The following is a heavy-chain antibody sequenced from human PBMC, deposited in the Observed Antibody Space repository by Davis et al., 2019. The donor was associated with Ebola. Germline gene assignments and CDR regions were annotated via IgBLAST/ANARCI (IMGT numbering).Heavy chain of an antibody. D-gene: IGHD1-26*01. CDR2: INHSGST. V-gene: IGHV4-34*01. Sequence: MPSETLSLPCAVYGGSFSGYYWRWIRQPPGKGLEWIGEINHSGSTNYDPSLQSRVTISVDTSKNQFSLKLSAVTAADTAVYYCARAFPSVAGTFMGIVGATTPVYYYGMDVWGQGTTVTVSS. CDR1: GGSFSGYY. CDR3: ARAFPSVAGTFMGIVGATTPVYYYGMDV. J-gene: IGHJ6*02.